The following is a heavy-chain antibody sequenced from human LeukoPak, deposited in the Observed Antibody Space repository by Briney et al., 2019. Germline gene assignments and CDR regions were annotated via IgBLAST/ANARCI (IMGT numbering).Heavy chain of an antibody. Sequence: GGSLRLSCAASGFTFSRSSMNWVRQAPGKGLEWVSSISTSSSYIYYADSVKGRFTISRDNAKNSLHLQVNSLRAEDTAVYYCVRERFHGSGAPKFDFWGQGTLVTVSS. V-gene: IGHV3-21*06. CDR3: VRERFHGSGAPKFDF. J-gene: IGHJ4*02. CDR1: GFTFSRSS. CDR2: ISTSSSYI. D-gene: IGHD3-10*01.